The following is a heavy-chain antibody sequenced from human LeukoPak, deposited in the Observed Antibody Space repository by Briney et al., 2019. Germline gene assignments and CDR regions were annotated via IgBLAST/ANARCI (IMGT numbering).Heavy chain of an antibody. J-gene: IGHJ4*02. Sequence: PGGSLRLSCAASGFTFSSYAMHWVRQAPGKGLEWVAVISYDGSNKYYADSVKGRFTISRDNSKNTLYLQMNSLRAEDTAVYYCVRGGRRTLVVVATKGGVDYWGQGTVVTVSS. CDR1: GFTFSSYA. CDR2: ISYDGSNK. CDR3: VRGGRRTLVVVATKGGVDY. V-gene: IGHV3-30*04. D-gene: IGHD2-15*01.